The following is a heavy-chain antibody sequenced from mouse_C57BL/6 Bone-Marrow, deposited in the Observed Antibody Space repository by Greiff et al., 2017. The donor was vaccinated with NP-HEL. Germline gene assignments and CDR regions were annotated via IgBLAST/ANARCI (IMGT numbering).Heavy chain of an antibody. CDR3: ERERYGSSLSFAY. V-gene: IGHV1-69*01. J-gene: IGHJ3*01. Sequence: QVQLQQPGAELVMPGASVKLSCKASGYTFTSYWMHWVKQRPGQGLEWIGEIDPSDSYTNYNQKFKGKSTLTVDKSSSTAYMQLSSLTSEDSAVYYCERERYGSSLSFAYWGQGTLVTVSA. D-gene: IGHD1-1*01. CDR1: GYTFTSYW. CDR2: IDPSDSYT.